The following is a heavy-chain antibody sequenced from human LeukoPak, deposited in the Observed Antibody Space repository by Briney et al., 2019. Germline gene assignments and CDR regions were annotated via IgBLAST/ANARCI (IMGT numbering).Heavy chain of an antibody. CDR1: RFTFRNHG. CDR3: ARDRSLRYFDY. V-gene: IGHV3-33*01. Sequence: PEGSLRLSCAASRFTFRNHGMHWVRQAPGKGLEWVAVIWYDGSDAYYTDSVKGRFTISRDNSKNTLYLQMNSLRVEDTAVYYCARDRSLRYFDYWGQGTVVTVSS. CDR2: IWYDGSDA. J-gene: IGHJ4*02.